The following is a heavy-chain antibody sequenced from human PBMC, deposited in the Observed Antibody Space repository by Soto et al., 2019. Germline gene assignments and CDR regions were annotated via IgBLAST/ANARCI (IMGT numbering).Heavy chain of an antibody. J-gene: IGHJ4*02. Sequence: SETLSLTCTVSGGSISSRDSYWGWIRQPPGKGLEWIGSFHYSGSTYYNPSLKSRVTISVDTSKNQLSLRVTSVTAADTAVYYCARGFGRSHFDYWRQGTLATVSS. D-gene: IGHD3-16*01. CDR3: ARGFGRSHFDY. CDR2: FHYSGST. CDR1: GGSISSRDSY. V-gene: IGHV4-39*01.